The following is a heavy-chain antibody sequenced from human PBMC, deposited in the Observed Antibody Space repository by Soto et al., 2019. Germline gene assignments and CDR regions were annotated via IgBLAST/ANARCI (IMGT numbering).Heavy chain of an antibody. CDR1: GASIRGSY. D-gene: IGHD4-17*01. CDR3: ARDSRSTVTMFDS. J-gene: IGHJ4*02. CDR2: IYYSGSTYSGST. Sequence: TLSLTCTVSGASIRGSYWTWIRQPPGKGLEWIGYIYYSGSTYSGSTNYNSSLKSRVTISVDTSKNQFSLKLSSVTAADTAVYYCARDSRSTVTMFDSWGQGTLVTVS. V-gene: IGHV4-59*01.